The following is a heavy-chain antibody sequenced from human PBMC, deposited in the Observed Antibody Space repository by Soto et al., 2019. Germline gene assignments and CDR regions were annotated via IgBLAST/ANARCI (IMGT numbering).Heavy chain of an antibody. CDR2: IYYSGST. D-gene: IGHD4-17*01. V-gene: IGHV4-31*01. Sequence: QVQLQESGPGLVKPSQTLSLTCTVSGGSISSGGYYWSWIRQHPGKGLEWIGYIYYSGSTYYNPSLKSQVTISVDTSKNQCSLKRSSVTAADTAVYYCAVLVMDYGDYLLRLVGFDLWGRGTLVTVSS. J-gene: IGHJ2*01. CDR1: GGSISSGGYY. CDR3: AVLVMDYGDYLLRLVGFDL.